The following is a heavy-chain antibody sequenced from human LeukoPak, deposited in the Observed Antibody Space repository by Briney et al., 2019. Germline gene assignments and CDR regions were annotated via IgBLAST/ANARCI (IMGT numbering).Heavy chain of an antibody. Sequence: ASVKVSCKASGFTFASSAVQWVRQARGQRLEWIGWIVVGSGNTKYAQKFQERVTITRDMSTGTAHMELSSLRAEDTAVYYCARAYDFWSGPGGYWGQGTLVTVSS. CDR1: GFTFASSA. J-gene: IGHJ4*02. V-gene: IGHV1-58*01. CDR3: ARAYDFWSGPGGY. CDR2: IVVGSGNT. D-gene: IGHD3-3*01.